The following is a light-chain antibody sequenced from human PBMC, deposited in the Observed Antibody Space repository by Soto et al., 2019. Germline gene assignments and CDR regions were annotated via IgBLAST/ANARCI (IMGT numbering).Light chain of an antibody. CDR3: QQYGSSPWT. V-gene: IGKV3-20*01. J-gene: IGKJ1*01. Sequence: EIVLTQSPGTLSLSPGERATLSCRASQSVSTYLAWYQQKPGQAPRLFIYDASSRATGIPARFSGSGSGTDFTLTISRLEPEDFAVYYCQQYGSSPWTFGQGTKVDIK. CDR2: DAS. CDR1: QSVSTY.